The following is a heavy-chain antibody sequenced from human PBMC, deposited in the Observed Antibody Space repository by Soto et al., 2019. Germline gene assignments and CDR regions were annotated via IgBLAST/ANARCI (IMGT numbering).Heavy chain of an antibody. D-gene: IGHD6-13*01. J-gene: IGHJ4*02. Sequence: GGSLRLSCAASGFTFSGSAMHWVRQASGKGLEWVGRIRSKANSYATAYAASVKGRFTISRDDSKNTAYLQMNSLKTEDTAVYYCTRHTAAAGTPLDYWGQGTLVTVSS. CDR3: TRHTAAAGTPLDY. CDR2: IRSKANSYAT. V-gene: IGHV3-73*01. CDR1: GFTFSGSA.